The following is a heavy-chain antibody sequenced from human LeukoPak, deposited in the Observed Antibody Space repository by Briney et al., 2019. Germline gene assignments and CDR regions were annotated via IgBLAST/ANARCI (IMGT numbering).Heavy chain of an antibody. D-gene: IGHD6-6*01. CDR3: ARDRSTAAPPDED. CDR2: IVPIFGTA. V-gene: IGHV1-69*05. J-gene: IGHJ4*02. CDR1: GGTFSSYA. Sequence: SVKVSCKASGGTFSSYAISWVRQAPGQGLEWMGGIVPIFGTANYAQKFQGRVTITTDESTSTAYMELSSLRSEDTAVYYCARDRSTAAPPDEDWGQGTLVTVSS.